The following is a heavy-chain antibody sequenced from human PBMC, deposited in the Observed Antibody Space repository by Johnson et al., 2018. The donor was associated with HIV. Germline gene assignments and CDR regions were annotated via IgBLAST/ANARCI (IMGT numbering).Heavy chain of an antibody. CDR2: ISYDGSNK. Sequence: QVQLVESGGGLVKPGGSLGLSCAASGFTFSSYGMHWVRQAPGKGLEWVAVISYDGSNKYYAHSVKGRFTISRDNARSTLYLQMNSLRPEDTAVYYCAKVGDSPDAFDIWGQGTMVTVSS. J-gene: IGHJ3*02. CDR1: GFTFSSYG. CDR3: AKVGDSPDAFDI. D-gene: IGHD3-16*01. V-gene: IGHV3-30*18.